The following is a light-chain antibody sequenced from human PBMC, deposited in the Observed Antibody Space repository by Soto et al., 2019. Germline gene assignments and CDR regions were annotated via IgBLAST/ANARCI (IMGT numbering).Light chain of an antibody. Sequence: DIQMNQPPSAMSASVGDRVTITCRAREGISIYLAWCQQKPVKVPKRLIYPELSLQSVVPSRFSGRGSGTEFTLTISSLQPEDCPTYYWLQHNSYHPTFGQATKVDIK. CDR1: EGISIY. J-gene: IGKJ1*01. CDR2: PEL. V-gene: IGKV1-17*03. CDR3: LQHNSYHPT.